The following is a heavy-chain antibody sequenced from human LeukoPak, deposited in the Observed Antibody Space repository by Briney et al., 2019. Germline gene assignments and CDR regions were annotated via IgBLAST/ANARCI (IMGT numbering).Heavy chain of an antibody. V-gene: IGHV1-8*01. J-gene: IGHJ4*02. Sequence: ASVKVSCKASGYSFTNHDISWVRQATGQGLEWMGWMNPNSGNTCYAEKFQGRVTMTRDNSITTAYMELSSLRSEDTAVYYCARNSGLADCWGQGTLVTVSS. CDR1: GYSFTNHD. CDR2: MNPNSGNT. D-gene: IGHD5-12*01. CDR3: ARNSGLADC.